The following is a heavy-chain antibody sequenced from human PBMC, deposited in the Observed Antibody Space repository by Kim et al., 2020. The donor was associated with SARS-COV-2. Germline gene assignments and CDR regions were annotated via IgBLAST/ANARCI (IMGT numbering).Heavy chain of an antibody. D-gene: IGHD2-2*01. CDR3: ARDPTRHCSSTSCYADY. J-gene: IGHJ4*02. CDR2: ISSSSSYI. Sequence: GGSLRLSCAASGFTFSSYSMNWVRQAPGKGLEWVSSISSSSSYIYYADSVKGRFTISRDNAKNSLYLQMNSLRAEDTAVYYCARDPTRHCSSTSCYADYWGQGTLVTVSS. CDR1: GFTFSSYS. V-gene: IGHV3-21*01.